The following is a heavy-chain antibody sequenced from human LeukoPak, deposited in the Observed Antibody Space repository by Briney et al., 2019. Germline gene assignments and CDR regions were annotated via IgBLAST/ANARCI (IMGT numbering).Heavy chain of an antibody. V-gene: IGHV4-39*01. CDR2: IYYSGST. Sequence: SETLSLTRTVSGGSTSSSSLYWGWIRQPPGKGLEWIGNIYYSGSTFYNPSLKSRVTMSVDTSKNQFSLKLSSVTAADTAVYYCARRATAAGSGFDYWGQGTLVTVSS. CDR1: GGSTSSSSLY. CDR3: ARRATAAGSGFDY. D-gene: IGHD6-13*01. J-gene: IGHJ4*02.